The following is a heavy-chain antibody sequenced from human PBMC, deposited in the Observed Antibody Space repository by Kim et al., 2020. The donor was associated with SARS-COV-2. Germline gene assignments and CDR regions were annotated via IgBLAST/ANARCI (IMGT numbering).Heavy chain of an antibody. J-gene: IGHJ5*02. D-gene: IGHD2-15*01. V-gene: IGHV4-61*01. CDR3: SRLSGGEFDP. Sequence: SETLSLTCSVSGVSVSSGSYYWSWIRQTPGKGLEWIGYIYYNGNTNYNPSLKSRVRISLDTSKNQFSLTLSSVTAADTAPYYCSRLSGGEFDPWGQGTLV. CDR2: IYYNGNT. CDR1: GVSVSSGSYY.